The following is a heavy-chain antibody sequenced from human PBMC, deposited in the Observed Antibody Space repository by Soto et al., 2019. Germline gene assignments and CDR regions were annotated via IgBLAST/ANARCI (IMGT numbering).Heavy chain of an antibody. CDR2: INVYNGHA. CDR3: ARLYSISGRYNWLDP. CDR1: GYTFTSYG. J-gene: IGHJ5*02. D-gene: IGHD5-18*01. V-gene: IGHV1-18*01. Sequence: QVQLVQSGAEVKKPGASVKVSCKASGYTFTSYGISWVRQAPGQGLEWMGWINVYNGHATYAQKFQGRVTMTRDKLAATAYMDLKSLTSDDTAVYFCARLYSISGRYNWLDPWGQGTRVTVSS.